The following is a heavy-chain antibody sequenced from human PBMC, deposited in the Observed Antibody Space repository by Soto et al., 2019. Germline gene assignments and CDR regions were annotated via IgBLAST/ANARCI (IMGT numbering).Heavy chain of an antibody. Sequence: QVQLVQSGAEVKKPGSSVKVSRKAFGGTFNSYAISWVRQAPGQGLEWMGGIIPILRSAIYAQRFRGRVTISADGSTSTNYMDLSSLRTDDTATYYCATVKDGYNIFESWGQGTRVTVSS. J-gene: IGHJ4*02. CDR1: GGTFNSYA. D-gene: IGHD2-21*01. CDR2: IIPILRSA. V-gene: IGHV1-69*12. CDR3: ATVKDGYNIFES.